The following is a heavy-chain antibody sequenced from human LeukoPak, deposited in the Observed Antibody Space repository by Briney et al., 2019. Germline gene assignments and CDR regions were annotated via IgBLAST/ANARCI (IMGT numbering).Heavy chain of an antibody. J-gene: IGHJ4*02. CDR3: VCLGYCTTSSCQP. D-gene: IGHD2-2*01. Sequence: PGGSLRLSCAASGFTFSNYLMHWVRQAPGKGPVWVSRITSDGSSTHYADSVKGRFTISRDNTKNTLYLQMNSLTAEDTAVYYCVCLGYCTTSSCQPWGQGTLVTVSS. V-gene: IGHV3-74*01. CDR1: GFTFSNYL. CDR2: ITSDGSST.